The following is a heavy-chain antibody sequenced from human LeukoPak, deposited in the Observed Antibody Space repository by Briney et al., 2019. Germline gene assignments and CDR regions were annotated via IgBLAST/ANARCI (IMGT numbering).Heavy chain of an antibody. D-gene: IGHD3-10*01. V-gene: IGHV4-61*05. CDR3: ARGPMVRGVINRPSYYYYGMDV. CDR1: GGSISSSSYY. J-gene: IGHJ6*02. CDR2: IYYSGST. Sequence: PSETLSLTCTVSGGSISSSSYYWGWIRQPPGKGLEWIGYIYYSGSTNYNPSLKSRVTISVDTSKNQFSLKLSSVTAADTAVYYCARGPMVRGVINRPSYYYYGMDVWAKGPRSPSP.